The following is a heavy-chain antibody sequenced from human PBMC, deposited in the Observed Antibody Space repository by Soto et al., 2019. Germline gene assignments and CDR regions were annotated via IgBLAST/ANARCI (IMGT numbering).Heavy chain of an antibody. CDR3: AKDRITMVRGTYYFDY. V-gene: IGHV3-23*01. Sequence: GSLRLSCAASGFTFSSYALSWVRQAPGKGLEWASAISGSGGSTYCADSVKGRFTISRDNSKNTLYLQMDSLRAEDTAVYYCAKDRITMVRGTYYFDYWGQGTLVTVSS. CDR2: ISGSGGST. J-gene: IGHJ4*02. CDR1: GFTFSSYA. D-gene: IGHD3-10*01.